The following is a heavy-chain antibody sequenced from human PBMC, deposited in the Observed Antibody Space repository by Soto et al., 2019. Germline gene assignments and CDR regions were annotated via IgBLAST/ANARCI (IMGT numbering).Heavy chain of an antibody. CDR1: GGSFSGYY. V-gene: IGHV4-34*01. J-gene: IGHJ3*02. Sequence: PSETLSLTCAVYGGSFSGYYWSWIRQPPGKGLEWIGEINHSGSTNYNPSLKSRVTISVDTSKNQFSLKLSSVTAADTAVYYCARSDDYGDRELGAFDIWGQGTMVTVSS. D-gene: IGHD4-17*01. CDR3: ARSDDYGDRELGAFDI. CDR2: INHSGST.